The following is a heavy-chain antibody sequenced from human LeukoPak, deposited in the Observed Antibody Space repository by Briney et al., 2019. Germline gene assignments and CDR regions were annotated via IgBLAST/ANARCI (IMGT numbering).Heavy chain of an antibody. CDR3: ARGRAYSRDWFDP. Sequence: VASVKVSCKASGGTFSSYAISWVRQAPGQGLEWMGGIIPIFGTANYAQKFQGRVTITADESTSTAYMELSSLRSEDTAVYYCARGRAYSRDWFDPWGQGTLVTVSS. D-gene: IGHD5-18*01. CDR1: GGTFSSYA. V-gene: IGHV1-69*13. CDR2: IIPIFGTA. J-gene: IGHJ5*02.